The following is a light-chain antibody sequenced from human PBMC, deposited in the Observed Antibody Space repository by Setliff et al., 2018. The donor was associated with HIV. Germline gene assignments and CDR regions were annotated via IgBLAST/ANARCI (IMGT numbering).Light chain of an antibody. J-gene: IGLJ1*01. CDR1: TSDVGGYNF. V-gene: IGLV2-11*01. CDR3: CSYDGSHTVV. CDR2: DVI. Sequence: SALTQPRSVSGSPGQSVTISCTGTTSDVGGYNFVSWYQHHPGKAPKLMIYDVIKRPSGVPDRFSGSKSGNTASLTISGLQAEDEADYYCCSYDGSHTVVFGTGTKVTVL.